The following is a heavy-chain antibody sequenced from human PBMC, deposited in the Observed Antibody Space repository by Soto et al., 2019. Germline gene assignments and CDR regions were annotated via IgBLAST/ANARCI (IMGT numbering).Heavy chain of an antibody. CDR2: IKQDGSEK. D-gene: IGHD6-13*01. CDR1: GFIFSTCW. CDR3: ARHLASSWPDTYFDL. Sequence: ESGGGLVQPGGSLRLSCAASGFIFSTCWMSWVRQAPGKGLEWVANIKQDGSEKYYVDSVKGRFTISRDNAKNSLYLQMNSLRAEDTAVYYCARHLASSWPDTYFDLWGRGTLVTVSS. V-gene: IGHV3-7*01. J-gene: IGHJ2*01.